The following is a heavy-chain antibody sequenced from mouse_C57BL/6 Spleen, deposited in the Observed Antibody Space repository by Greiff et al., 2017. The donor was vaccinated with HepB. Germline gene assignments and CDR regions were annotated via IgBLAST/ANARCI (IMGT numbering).Heavy chain of an antibody. J-gene: IGHJ4*01. D-gene: IGHD2-4*01. CDR2: INPNNGGT. Sequence: EVQLQQSGPELVKPGASVKISCKASGYTFTDYYMNWVKQSHGKSLEWIGDINPNNGGTSYNQKFKGKATLTVDKSSSTAYMERRSLTSEDSAVYYCARRAGGYYDYALYAMDYWGQGTSVTVSS. CDR3: ARRAGGYYDYALYAMDY. V-gene: IGHV1-26*01. CDR1: GYTFTDYY.